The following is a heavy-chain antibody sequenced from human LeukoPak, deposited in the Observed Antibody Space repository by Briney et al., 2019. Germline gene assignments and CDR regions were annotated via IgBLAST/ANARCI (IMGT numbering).Heavy chain of an antibody. D-gene: IGHD3-10*01. J-gene: IGHJ4*02. CDR3: ARDVTMVRGVIVY. V-gene: IGHV3-53*01. CDR1: GFTVSSNY. Sequence: RGSLRLSCAASGFTVSSNYMSWVRQAPGKGLEWVSVIYSGGSTYYADSVKGRFTISRDNSKNTLYLQMNSLRAEDTAVYYCARDVTMVRGVIVYWGQGTLVTVSS. CDR2: IYSGGST.